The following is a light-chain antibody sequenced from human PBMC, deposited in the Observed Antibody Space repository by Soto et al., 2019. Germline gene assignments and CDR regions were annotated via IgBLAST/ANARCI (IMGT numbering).Light chain of an antibody. CDR3: QQFDGSWT. CDR2: GAS. J-gene: IGKJ1*01. CDR1: QAFTSIY. V-gene: IGKV3-20*01. Sequence: EIVLTQSPGTLSLSPGEIATLSCRASQAFTSIYLAWYQQKVGQAPRLLIHGASRRATAIPDSFSGSGCGTDFALTITAMGPEDFAMYYIQQFDGSWTFGQGIKVEIK.